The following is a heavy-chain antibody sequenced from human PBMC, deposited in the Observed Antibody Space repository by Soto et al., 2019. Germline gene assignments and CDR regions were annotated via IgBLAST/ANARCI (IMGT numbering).Heavy chain of an antibody. J-gene: IGHJ3*01. CDR2: ISAYNGNT. Sequence: ASVKVSCKASGYTFTSYGISWVRQAPGQGLEWMGWISAYNGNTNYAQKLQGRVTMTTDTSTSTAYMELRSLRSDDTAVYYCAGDYFVVVPAAPSPDAYDCCGKGTMVTVSS. CDR1: GYTFTSYG. D-gene: IGHD2-2*01. CDR3: AGDYFVVVPAAPSPDAYDC. V-gene: IGHV1-18*04.